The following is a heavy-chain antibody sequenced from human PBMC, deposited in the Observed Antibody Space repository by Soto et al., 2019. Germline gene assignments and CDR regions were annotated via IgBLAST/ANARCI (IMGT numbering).Heavy chain of an antibody. D-gene: IGHD1-26*01. Sequence: EVQLVESGGGLVQPGGSLRLSCEASGFIFRKYSMNWVRQAPGKGLEWLSYISSNSITIYYADSVRGRFTIFRDNAKNSLYLQMNSLRDEDTAVYYCAREDILGTRSFDYWGQGALVTVSS. V-gene: IGHV3-48*02. J-gene: IGHJ4*02. CDR3: AREDILGTRSFDY. CDR1: GFIFRKYS. CDR2: ISSNSITI.